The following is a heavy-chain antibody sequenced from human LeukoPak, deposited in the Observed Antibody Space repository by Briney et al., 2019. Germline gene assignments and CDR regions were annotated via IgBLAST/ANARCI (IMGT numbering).Heavy chain of an antibody. J-gene: IGHJ6*02. D-gene: IGHD3-10*01. CDR1: GYTLTELS. Sequence: RASVKVSCKVSGYTLTELSMHWVRQAPGKGLDGMGGFYPEDGETIYAQKFQGRVTMTEDTSTDTAYMELSSLRSEDTAVYYCATVELMVRGAPTSHYGMDVWGQGTTVTVSS. CDR3: ATVELMVRGAPTSHYGMDV. CDR2: FYPEDGET. V-gene: IGHV1-24*01.